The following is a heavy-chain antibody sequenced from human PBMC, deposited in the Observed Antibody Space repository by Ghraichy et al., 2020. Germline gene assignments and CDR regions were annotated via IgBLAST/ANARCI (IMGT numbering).Heavy chain of an antibody. Sequence: GGSLRLSCAASGFTLSSHSMNWVRQAPGKGLVWVSRINRDGSTTNYADSVKGRFTISRDDAKKKLYLQMSSLRAEDTAVYYCAADSPWLPDSSGRTGWFDPWGQGTLVTVSS. CDR3: AADSPWLPDSSGRTGWFDP. V-gene: IGHV3-74*01. J-gene: IGHJ5*02. D-gene: IGHD3-22*01. CDR1: GFTLSSHS. CDR2: INRDGSTT.